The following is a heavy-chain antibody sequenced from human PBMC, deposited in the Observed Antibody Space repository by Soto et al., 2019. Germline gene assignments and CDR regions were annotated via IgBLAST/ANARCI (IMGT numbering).Heavy chain of an antibody. CDR1: GASVSSGSFY. CDR3: ARVPLRYSSSHNFDS. V-gene: IGHV4-61*01. J-gene: IGHJ4*02. CDR2: IYNNETF. Sequence: SETLSLTCSVSGASVSSGSFYWSWIRQPPGKGLEWIGFIYNNETFNYNPSLKSRVTLPVDTSKHQFSLKLSSVTAADTAVYYCARVPLRYSSSHNFDSWGQGALVTVSS. D-gene: IGHD6-19*01.